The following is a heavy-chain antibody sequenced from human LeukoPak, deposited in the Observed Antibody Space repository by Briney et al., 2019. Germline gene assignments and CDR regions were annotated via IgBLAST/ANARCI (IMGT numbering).Heavy chain of an antibody. CDR2: ISSSGSTI. Sequence: GGSLRLSCAASGFNFDNFWMSWIRQAPGKGLEWVSYISSSGSTIYYADSVKGRFTISRDNAKNSLYLQMNSLRAEDTAVYYCARAPREQWLVRDYFDYWGQGTLVTVSS. V-gene: IGHV3-11*04. D-gene: IGHD6-19*01. J-gene: IGHJ4*02. CDR1: GFNFDNFW. CDR3: ARAPREQWLVRDYFDY.